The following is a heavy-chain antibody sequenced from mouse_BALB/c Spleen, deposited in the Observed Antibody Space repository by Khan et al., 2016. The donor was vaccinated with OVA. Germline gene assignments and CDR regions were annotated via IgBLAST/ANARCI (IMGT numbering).Heavy chain of an antibody. V-gene: IGHV1-77*01. Sequence: VQLKQSGAELARPGASVKLSCKASGYTFTDYYINWMRQRTGQGLVWIGEISPGSDKTYYNEKFKGKATLTVDKSSSKAYMQLNSLTTQVSAVYFCAREWAAWFPYWGQGTLVTVSA. CDR3: AREWAAWFPY. CDR1: GYTFTDYY. J-gene: IGHJ3*01. CDR2: ISPGSDKT.